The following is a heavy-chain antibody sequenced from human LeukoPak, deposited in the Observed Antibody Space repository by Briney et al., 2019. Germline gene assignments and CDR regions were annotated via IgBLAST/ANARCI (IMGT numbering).Heavy chain of an antibody. J-gene: IGHJ4*02. V-gene: IGHV3-7*01. CDR3: ARIGYSSSSFDY. Sequence: GGSLRLSCAGSGFTFTNYWMSWVRQAPGKGLEWVANIKQDGSVKYYVDSVKGRFTISRDNAKNSVYLQMNSLRAEDTSVYYCARIGYSSSSFDYWGQGTLVTVSS. CDR1: GFTFTNYW. CDR2: IKQDGSVK. D-gene: IGHD6-13*01.